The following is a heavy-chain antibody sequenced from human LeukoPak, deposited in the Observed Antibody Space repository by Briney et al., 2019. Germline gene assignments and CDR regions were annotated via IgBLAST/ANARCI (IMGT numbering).Heavy chain of an antibody. CDR1: GYAFASYG. CDR2: ISSYNGHT. J-gene: IGHJ4*02. CDR3: ERVGKLAYCGGDCYINDY. Sequence: ASVKVSCTAAGYAFASYGISWVRQAPGQGLEWVGWISSYNGHTKYAHKLQGRFTMTTDTSTSTAYLELSSLRSDDTALYYCERVGKLAYCGGDCYINDYWGTGTLVTVSS. D-gene: IGHD2-21*02. V-gene: IGHV1-18*01.